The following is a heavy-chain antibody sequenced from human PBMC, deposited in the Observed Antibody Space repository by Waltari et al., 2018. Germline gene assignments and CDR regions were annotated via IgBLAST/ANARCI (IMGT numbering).Heavy chain of an antibody. Sequence: EVQLVESGGGLVQPGGSLRLSCAAYGFAFSSYEMNWVRQAPGKGVEWVSYISRSGSTIYYADSVKGRFTISRDNAKNSLYLQRNSLRAEDTAVYYCARESPDQQLVRSHFDYWGQGTLVTVSS. CDR2: ISRSGSTI. CDR3: ARESPDQQLVRSHFDY. CDR1: GFAFSSYE. J-gene: IGHJ4*02. V-gene: IGHV3-48*03. D-gene: IGHD6-13*01.